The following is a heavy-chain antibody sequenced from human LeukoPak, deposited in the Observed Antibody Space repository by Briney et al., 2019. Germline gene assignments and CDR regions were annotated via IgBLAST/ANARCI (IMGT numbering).Heavy chain of an antibody. CDR3: ASGSGWVFEY. D-gene: IGHD6-19*01. CDR1: GFTFSNYW. V-gene: IGHV3-7*01. CDR2: IKQDGSEK. Sequence: GGSLRLSCAASGFTFSNYWMSWVRQAPGKGLEWVANIKQDGSEKYYVDSVKGRFTISRDNAKNSLYLQMNSLRAEDTAVYYCASGSGWVFEYWGQGTLVTVSS. J-gene: IGHJ4*02.